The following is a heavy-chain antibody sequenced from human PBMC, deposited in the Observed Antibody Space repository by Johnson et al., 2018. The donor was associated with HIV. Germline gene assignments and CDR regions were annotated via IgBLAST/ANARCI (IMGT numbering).Heavy chain of an antibody. J-gene: IGHJ3*02. CDR1: GFTFSSYA. CDR3: TTAVDGAPDAFDI. D-gene: IGHD4-17*01. V-gene: IGHV3-23*04. Sequence: VQLVESGGGLVKPGGSLRLSCAASGFTFSSYAMSWVRQAPGKGLEWVSAISGSGGSTYYADSVKGRFTISRDSFKNTLYLQMNILKTEDTAVYYCTTAVDGAPDAFDIWGQGTMVTVSS. CDR2: ISGSGGST.